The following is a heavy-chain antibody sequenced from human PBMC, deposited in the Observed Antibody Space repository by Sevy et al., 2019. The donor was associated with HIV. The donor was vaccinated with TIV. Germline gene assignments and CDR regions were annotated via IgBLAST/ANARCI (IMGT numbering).Heavy chain of an antibody. V-gene: IGHV3-53*01. J-gene: IGHJ6*02. D-gene: IGHD2-15*01. CDR2: IYSDGRT. CDR3: TREDIVLGEDNYYGMDV. CDR1: GPSFSSHA. Sequence: GGSLRLSCVVSGPSFSSHAMGWVRQAPGKGLEWVSNIYSDGRTYYADSVRGRFTISRDTSKNTVYLEMKSLRAEDTAVYYCTREDIVLGEDNYYGMDVWGHGTTVTVSS.